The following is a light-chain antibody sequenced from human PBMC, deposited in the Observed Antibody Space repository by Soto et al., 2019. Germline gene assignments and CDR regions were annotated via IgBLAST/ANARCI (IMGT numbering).Light chain of an antibody. J-gene: IGKJ4*01. CDR1: QTITSN. V-gene: IGKV3-15*01. CDR3: QQYSTWVT. Sequence: EIVMTQSPVTLSLSPGDTATLSCRASQTITSNLAWYQQKPGQPPRLLIYDASTRATGLPARFSGSGSGTEFTLTISNLQSEDFAVYYCQQYSTWVTFGGGTQWEIE. CDR2: DAS.